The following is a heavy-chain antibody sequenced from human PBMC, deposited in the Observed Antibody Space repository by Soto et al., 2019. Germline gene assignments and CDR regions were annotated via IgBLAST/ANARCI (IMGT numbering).Heavy chain of an antibody. CDR3: ASDNSSGYYYFDY. CDR1: GGTFSSYA. V-gene: IGHV1-69*13. D-gene: IGHD3-22*01. Sequence: SVKVSCKASGGTFSSYAISWVRQAPGQGLEWMGGIIPIFATANYAQKLQGRVTITADESTSTAYMEVSSLRSEDTAVYYCASDNSSGYYYFDYWGQGTLVTVSS. CDR2: IIPIFATA. J-gene: IGHJ4*02.